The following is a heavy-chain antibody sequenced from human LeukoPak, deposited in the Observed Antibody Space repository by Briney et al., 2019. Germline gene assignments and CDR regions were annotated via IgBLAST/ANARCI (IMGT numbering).Heavy chain of an antibody. V-gene: IGHV3-21*01. D-gene: IGHD3-9*01. CDR1: GFTFSNYS. J-gene: IGHJ4*02. CDR2: ISKGSGYI. CDR3: ARGSLRYFDWLLYRDFDY. Sequence: GSLRLSCVGSGFTFSNYSFNWVRQAPGKGLEWVSSISKGSGYIYQTDSVKGRFTISRDNAKNSLFLEMNSLRAEDTAVYYCARGSLRYFDWLLYRDFDYWGQGTLVTVSS.